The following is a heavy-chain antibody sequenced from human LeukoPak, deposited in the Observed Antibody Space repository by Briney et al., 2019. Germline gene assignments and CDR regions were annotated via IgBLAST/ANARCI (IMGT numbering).Heavy chain of an antibody. CDR3: GRERSSSSDY. CDR1: GYSISSGYY. J-gene: IGHJ4*02. D-gene: IGHD6-6*01. CDR2: IYHSGST. Sequence: NPSETLSLTCAVSGYSISSGYYWGWIRQPPGKGLGWIGSIYHSGSTYYNPSLKSRVTISVDTSKNRFSLKLSSVTATDAAIYYCGRERSSSSDYWGQGTLVTVSS. V-gene: IGHV4-38-2*02.